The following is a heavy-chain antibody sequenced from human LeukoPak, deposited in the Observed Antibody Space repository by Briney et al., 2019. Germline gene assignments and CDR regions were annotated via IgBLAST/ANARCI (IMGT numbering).Heavy chain of an antibody. V-gene: IGHV3-72*01. CDR3: ARDTRDGIDY. Sequence: GGSHRLSCAPSGLPFSDHYMDWVSQAPGKGLECVGRTRNKADSYTTDYAAPVKGRFSISRDDSQKSLYLQMNSLKTEDSAVYYCARDTRDGIDYWGQGTLVTLS. CDR1: GLPFSDHY. J-gene: IGHJ4*02. CDR2: TRNKADSYTT. D-gene: IGHD5-24*01.